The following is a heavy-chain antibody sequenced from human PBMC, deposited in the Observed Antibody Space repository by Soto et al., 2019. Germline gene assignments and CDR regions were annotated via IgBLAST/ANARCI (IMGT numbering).Heavy chain of an antibody. Sequence: QVQLVESGGGVVQPGRSLRLSCAASAFTFSSYGMHWVRQAPGKGLEWVALIWYDANNKYYADSVKGRFTISRDNSKNTLYLEMNSLGAEDTAVYYCARDWYFGLWGRGTLVTISS. CDR2: IWYDANNK. J-gene: IGHJ2*01. CDR1: AFTFSSYG. CDR3: ARDWYFGL. V-gene: IGHV3-33*01.